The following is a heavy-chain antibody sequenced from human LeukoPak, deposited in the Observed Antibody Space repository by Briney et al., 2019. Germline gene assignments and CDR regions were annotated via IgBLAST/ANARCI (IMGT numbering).Heavy chain of an antibody. D-gene: IGHD1-1*01. CDR1: GYTFTSYD. CDR3: ARAQLGALNWFDP. J-gene: IGHJ5*02. V-gene: IGHV1-8*01. Sequence: GASVKVSCKASGYTFTSYDINWVRQATGQGLEWMGWMNPNSGNTGYAQKFQGRVTMTRDMSTSTVYMELSSLRSEDTAVYYCARAQLGALNWFDPWGQGTLVTVSS. CDR2: MNPNSGNT.